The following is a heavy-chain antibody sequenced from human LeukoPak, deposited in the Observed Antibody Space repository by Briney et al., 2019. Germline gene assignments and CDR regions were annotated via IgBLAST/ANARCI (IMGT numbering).Heavy chain of an antibody. J-gene: IGHJ4*02. Sequence: PSETLSLTCTVSGGSISSSSYYWGWIRQPPGKGLEWIGTIYYSGSTYYNPSLKSRVTISVATSKNQFSLKLSSVTAADTAVYYCARNVQGLTVTPDHWGQGTLVSVSS. D-gene: IGHD4-17*01. CDR2: IYYSGST. CDR1: GGSISSSSYY. V-gene: IGHV4-39*01. CDR3: ARNVQGLTVTPDH.